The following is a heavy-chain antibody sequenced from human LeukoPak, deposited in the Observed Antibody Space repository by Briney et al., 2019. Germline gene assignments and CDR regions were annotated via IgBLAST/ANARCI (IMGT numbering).Heavy chain of an antibody. Sequence: GGSLRLSCAASGFTFSSYAMSWVRQAPGEGLERVSAISGSGGSTYYADSVKGRFTISRDNSKNTLYLQMNSLRAEDTAVYYCAKDRSSIAVAGTYDYWGQGTLVTVSS. CDR3: AKDRSSIAVAGTYDY. D-gene: IGHD6-19*01. V-gene: IGHV3-23*01. J-gene: IGHJ4*02. CDR1: GFTFSSYA. CDR2: ISGSGGST.